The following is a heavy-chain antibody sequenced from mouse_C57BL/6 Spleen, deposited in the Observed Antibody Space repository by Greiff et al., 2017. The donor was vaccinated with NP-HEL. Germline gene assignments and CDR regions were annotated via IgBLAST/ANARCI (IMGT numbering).Heavy chain of an antibody. V-gene: IGHV1-42*01. CDR2: INPSTGGT. J-gene: IGHJ2*01. CDR1: GYSFTGYY. D-gene: IGHD3-3*01. Sequence: VQLQQSGPELVKPGASVKISCKASGYSFTGYYMNWVKQSPEKSLEWIGEINPSTGGTTYNQKFKAKATLTVDKSSSTAYMQLKSLTSEDSAVYYCARGTGPDFDYWGQGTTLTVSS. CDR3: ARGTGPDFDY.